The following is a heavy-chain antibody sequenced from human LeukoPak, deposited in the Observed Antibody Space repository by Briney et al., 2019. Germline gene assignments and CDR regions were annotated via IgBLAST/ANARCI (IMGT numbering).Heavy chain of an antibody. D-gene: IGHD1-26*01. J-gene: IGHJ4*02. V-gene: IGHV1-2*02. CDR2: INPNSGDT. CDR3: VRQGGSYPNAFDY. Sequence: ASVKVSCKASGYTFTDYYLHWVRQAPGQGLEWMGWINPNSGDTNYAQTFQGRVTMTRDTSISTAYMELSRLTSDVTAVYYCVRQGGSYPNAFDYWGQGTLVAVSS. CDR1: GYTFTDYY.